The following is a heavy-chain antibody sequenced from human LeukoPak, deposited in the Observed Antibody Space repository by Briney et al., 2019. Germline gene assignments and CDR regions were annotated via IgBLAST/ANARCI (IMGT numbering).Heavy chain of an antibody. V-gene: IGHV4-30-4*08. CDR2: IYYRGRT. J-gene: IGHJ5*02. D-gene: IGHD2-2*01. CDR1: GGSISSGDYY. CDR3: ARAVAYCSSTSCYGQNWFDP. Sequence: SETLSLTCTVSGGSISSGDYYWSWIRQPPGKGLEWIGFIYYRGRTYYNPSLKSRVTISVDTSKNQFSLKLSSVTAADTAVYDCARAVAYCSSTSCYGQNWFDPWGQGTLVTVSS.